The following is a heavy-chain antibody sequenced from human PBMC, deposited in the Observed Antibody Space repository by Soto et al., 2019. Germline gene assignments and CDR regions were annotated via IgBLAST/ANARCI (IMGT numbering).Heavy chain of an antibody. J-gene: IGHJ2*01. Sequence: PGGSLRLSCAASGFTFSTYAMNWVRQAPGKGLEWVSTINDNGRTTYVADSVKGRFTISRDNSKNTLYLQMNSLRAEDTAIYYCAKDTGMAGSYWSFDLWGRGTLVTVSS. CDR1: GFTFSTYA. V-gene: IGHV3-23*01. CDR3: AKDTGMAGSYWSFDL. D-gene: IGHD6-19*01. CDR2: INDNGRTT.